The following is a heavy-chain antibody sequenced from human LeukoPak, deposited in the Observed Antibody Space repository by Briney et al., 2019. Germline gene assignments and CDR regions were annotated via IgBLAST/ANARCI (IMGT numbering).Heavy chain of an antibody. V-gene: IGHV3-11*01. Sequence: PGGSLRLSCAASGFTFSSYAMSWIRQAPGKGLEWVSYISSSGSTIYYADSVKGRFTISRDNAKNSLYLQMNSLRAEDTAVYYCARSRFLEWLTQYPGVYFDYRGQGTLVTVSS. CDR1: GFTFSSYA. D-gene: IGHD3-3*01. J-gene: IGHJ4*02. CDR2: ISSSGSTI. CDR3: ARSRFLEWLTQYPGVYFDY.